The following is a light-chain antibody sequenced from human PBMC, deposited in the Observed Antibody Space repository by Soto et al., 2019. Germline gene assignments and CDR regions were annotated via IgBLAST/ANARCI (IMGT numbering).Light chain of an antibody. J-gene: IGKJ1*01. V-gene: IGKV1-39*01. CDR3: QQSYSTPRT. Sequence: DIQMTQSPSSLSASVGDRIIITCRASQSISVYLNWYQQKPGKAPNLLMYAASTLQSGVPSRFSGSGSGTDFTLTISSLQPEDFATYYCQQSYSTPRTFGQGTKVDIK. CDR2: AAS. CDR1: QSISVY.